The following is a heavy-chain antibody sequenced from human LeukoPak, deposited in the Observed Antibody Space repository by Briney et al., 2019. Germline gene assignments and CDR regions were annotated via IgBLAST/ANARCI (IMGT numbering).Heavy chain of an antibody. CDR1: GFTFTNYG. CDR2: ISGSGGST. Sequence: PGGSLRLSCAASGFTFTNYGMSWVRQAPGKGLEWVSAISGSGGSTYYADSVKGRFTISRDNSKNTLYLQMNSLRAEDTAVYYCAKDGGLGWLLYYFDYWGQGTLVTVSS. D-gene: IGHD2-21*02. J-gene: IGHJ4*02. V-gene: IGHV3-23*01. CDR3: AKDGGLGWLLYYFDY.